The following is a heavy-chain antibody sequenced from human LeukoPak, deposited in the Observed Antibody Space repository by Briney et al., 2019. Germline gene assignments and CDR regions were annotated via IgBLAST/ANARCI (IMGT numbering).Heavy chain of an antibody. Sequence: GGSLRLSCAASGFTFSYYEMNWVRQAPGKGLEWVSYISSGGSTIYYADSVRGRFTISSDNAKNSLYLQMNSLRAEDTAVYYCARERTLGYWGQGTLVTVSS. CDR2: ISSGGSTI. V-gene: IGHV3-48*03. D-gene: IGHD3-16*01. J-gene: IGHJ4*02. CDR3: ARERTLGY. CDR1: GFTFSYYE.